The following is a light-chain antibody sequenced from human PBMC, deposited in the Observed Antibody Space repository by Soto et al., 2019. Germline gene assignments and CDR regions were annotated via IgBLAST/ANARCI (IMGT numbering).Light chain of an antibody. V-gene: IGKV1-39*01. Sequence: DIQLTQSPSSLSASVGDRVTITCRASQSVSAYLNWYQQKPGKAPKVLISAASTLESGVPSRFSASGSGTDFTLTISSLQPEDFATYYCQQSYSRHPLTFGGGTKVDIK. J-gene: IGKJ4*01. CDR3: QQSYSRHPLT. CDR2: AAS. CDR1: QSVSAY.